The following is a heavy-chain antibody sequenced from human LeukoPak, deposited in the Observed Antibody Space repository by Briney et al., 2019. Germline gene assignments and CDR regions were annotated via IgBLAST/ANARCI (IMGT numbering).Heavy chain of an antibody. V-gene: IGHV4-61*01. CDR3: AGGYCSGGSCYPQVPMDV. D-gene: IGHD2-15*01. CDR2: IYYSGST. Sequence: SETLSLTCTVSGGSVSSGSYYWSWIRQPPGKGLEWIGYIYYSGSTNYNPSLKSRVTISVDTSKNQFSLKLSSVTAADTAVYYCAGGYCSGGSCYPQVPMDVWGQGTTVTVSS. J-gene: IGHJ6*02. CDR1: GGSVSSGSYY.